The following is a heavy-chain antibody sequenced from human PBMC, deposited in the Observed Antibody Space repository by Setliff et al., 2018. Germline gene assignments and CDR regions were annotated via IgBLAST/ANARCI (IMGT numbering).Heavy chain of an antibody. D-gene: IGHD3-16*01. CDR1: GTSISTGPYY. V-gene: IGHV4-61*09. J-gene: IGHJ6*03. Sequence: PSETLSLTCTVSGTSISTGPYYWTWIRQSAERGLEWIGQIFSRGSMNYRPSLSSRVTISADSSKNQFSLQLVSVTASDTAVYYCARDWRGETVNLGYMDVWGKGTTVTVSS. CDR3: ARDWRGETVNLGYMDV. CDR2: IFSRGSM.